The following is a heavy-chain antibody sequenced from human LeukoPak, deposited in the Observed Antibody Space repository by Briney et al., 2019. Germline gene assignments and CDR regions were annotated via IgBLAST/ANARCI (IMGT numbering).Heavy chain of an antibody. CDR1: GFTFSTFA. V-gene: IGHV3-23*01. J-gene: IGHJ3*02. CDR2: IFPSGGEI. Sequence: GGSLRLSCAASGFTFSTFAMIWVRQPPGKGLEWVSSIFPSGGEIHYADSVKGRFSISRDNSKNTLYLQMNSLRAEDTAVYYCSKGGVVHAFHIWGQGTMVTVSS. CDR3: SKGGVVHAFHI. D-gene: IGHD2-15*01.